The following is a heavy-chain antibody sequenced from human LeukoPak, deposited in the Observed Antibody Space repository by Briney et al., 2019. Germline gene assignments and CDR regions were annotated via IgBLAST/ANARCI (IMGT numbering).Heavy chain of an antibody. CDR3: VRGDYSDSSGPGY. CDR1: GFTFSSHA. Sequence: GGSLRLSCAASGFTFSSHAMSWVRQAPGKGLEWVSHISSGGSARYYADSVKGRFTISRDNSKDSLYLQMNSLRAEGTAVYYCVRGDYSDSSGPGYWGQGTLVTVSS. J-gene: IGHJ4*02. CDR2: ISSGGSAR. D-gene: IGHD3-22*01. V-gene: IGHV3-48*04.